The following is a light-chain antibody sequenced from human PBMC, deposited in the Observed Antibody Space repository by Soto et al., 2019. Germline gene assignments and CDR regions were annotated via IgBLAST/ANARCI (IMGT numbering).Light chain of an antibody. J-gene: IGKJ3*01. Sequence: EIVMTQSPATLSVSPGERATLSCRASQSVSSNLAWYQQKHGQVPRLLIYGASTRATGIPARFSGSGSGTEFPLTISSLQSVDFAGYYCQQYNNCPFTFGPGTKLDI. CDR1: QSVSSN. V-gene: IGKV3D-15*01. CDR2: GAS. CDR3: QQYNNCPFT.